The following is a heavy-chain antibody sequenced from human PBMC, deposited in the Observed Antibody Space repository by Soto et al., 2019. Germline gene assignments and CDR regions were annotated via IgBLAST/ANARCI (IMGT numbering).Heavy chain of an antibody. CDR2: IYYSGST. CDR1: GGSISSSSYY. V-gene: IGHV4-39*07. D-gene: IGHD3-22*01. CDR3: ARATYYYGRSGNLYYFDY. J-gene: IGHJ4*02. Sequence: PSETLSLTCTVSGGSISSSSYYWGWIRQPPGKGLEWIGSIYYSGSTYYNPSLKSRVTISVDTSKNQFSLKLSSVTAADTAVYYCARATYYYGRSGNLYYFDYWGRGARVTVSS.